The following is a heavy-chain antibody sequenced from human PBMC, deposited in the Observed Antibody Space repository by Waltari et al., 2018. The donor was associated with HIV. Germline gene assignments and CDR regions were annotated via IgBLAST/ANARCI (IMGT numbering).Heavy chain of an antibody. CDR2: IYYSGST. CDR3: ASYDSSGYYNFDY. D-gene: IGHD3-22*01. CDR1: VGSISSRRYY. J-gene: IGHJ4*02. Sequence: QLQLQESGPGLVKPSETLSHPCPVSVGSISSRRYYWGWILQPPGKGLEWIGSIYYSGSTCYNPSLKSRVTISVDTSKNQFSLKLSSVTAADTAVYYCASYDSSGYYNFDYWGQGTLVTVSS. V-gene: IGHV4-39*07.